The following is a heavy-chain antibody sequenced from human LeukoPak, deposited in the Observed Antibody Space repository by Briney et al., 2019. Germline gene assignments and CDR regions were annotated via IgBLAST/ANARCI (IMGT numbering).Heavy chain of an antibody. CDR2: ISSSSSYI. CDR3: ARDQPVAYGMDV. J-gene: IGHJ6*02. Sequence: GGSLRLSCVASGLTFSSYSMNWVRQAPGKGLEWVSSISSSSSYIYYADSVKGRFTISRDNAKNSLYLQMNSLRAEDTAVYYCARDQPVAYGMDVWGQGTTVTVSS. V-gene: IGHV3-21*01. CDR1: GLTFSSYS. D-gene: IGHD5-12*01.